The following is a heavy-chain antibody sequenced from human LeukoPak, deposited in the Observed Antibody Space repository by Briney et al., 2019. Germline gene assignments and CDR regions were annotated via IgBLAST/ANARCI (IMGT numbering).Heavy chain of an antibody. J-gene: IGHJ4*02. V-gene: IGHV1-69*13. CDR1: GGTLSSYA. D-gene: IGHD3-10*01. Sequence: SVKVSCKASGGTLSSYAISWVRQAPGQGLEWMGGIIPIFGTANYAQKFQGRVTITADESTSTAYMELSSLRSEDTAVYYCASDYRGSGSLTTFDSWGQGTLVTVSS. CDR3: ASDYRGSGSLTTFDS. CDR2: IIPIFGTA.